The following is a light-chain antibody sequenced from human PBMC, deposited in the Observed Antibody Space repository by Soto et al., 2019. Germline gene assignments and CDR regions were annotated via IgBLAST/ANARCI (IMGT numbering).Light chain of an antibody. CDR2: DAS. CDR1: QSISSW. J-gene: IGKJ5*01. Sequence: DIQMTQSPSTLSASVGDRVTIACRASQSISSWLAWYQQKTGKAHKLLIYDASSLESGAPSRFSGSGSGTEFTLTISSLQPDYFATYYCQHFRSFPITFGQGTRLEIK. CDR3: QHFRSFPIT. V-gene: IGKV1-5*01.